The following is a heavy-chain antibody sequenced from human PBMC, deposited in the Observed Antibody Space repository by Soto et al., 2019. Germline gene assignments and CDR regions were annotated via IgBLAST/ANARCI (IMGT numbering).Heavy chain of an antibody. V-gene: IGHV1-69*13. J-gene: IGHJ6*02. Sequence: GASVKVSCKASGGTFSSYAISWVRQAPGQGLEWMGGIIPIFGTASYAQKFQGRVTITADESTSTAYMELSSLRSEDTAVYYCARSNREIFGVVMAVDYGMDVWGQGTTVTVSS. CDR1: GGTFSSYA. D-gene: IGHD3-3*01. CDR2: IIPIFGTA. CDR3: ARSNREIFGVVMAVDYGMDV.